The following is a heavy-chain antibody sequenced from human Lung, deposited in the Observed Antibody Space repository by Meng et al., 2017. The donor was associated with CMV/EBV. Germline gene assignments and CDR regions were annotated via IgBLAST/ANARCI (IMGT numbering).Heavy chain of an antibody. V-gene: IGHV4-34*01. J-gene: IGHJ4*02. CDR2: INHSGST. D-gene: IGHD3-9*01. CDR1: GAPFSGQY. Sequence: SXSLSLXCAPYGAPFSGQYWSWIRKPPGKGLEWIGEINHSGSTNYNPSLKSRVTISVDVSKNQYSLKVTSVSAADTAVYDCARGSWVYVDNDETTGLDYWXPGTLVTVSS. CDR3: ARGSWVYVDNDETTGLDY.